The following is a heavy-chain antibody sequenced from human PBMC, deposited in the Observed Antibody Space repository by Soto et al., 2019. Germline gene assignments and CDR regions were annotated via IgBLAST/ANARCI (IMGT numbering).Heavy chain of an antibody. J-gene: IGHJ6*02. V-gene: IGHV3-7*01. CDR3: ARVPVAGATTYYYYGMDV. Sequence: GGSLRLSCAASGFTFSSYWMSWVRQAPGKGLEWVANIKQDGSEKYYVDSVKGRFTISRDNAKNSLYLQMNSLRAEDTAVYYCARVPVAGATTYYYYGMDVWGQGTTVTVS. CDR2: IKQDGSEK. D-gene: IGHD1-26*01. CDR1: GFTFSSYW.